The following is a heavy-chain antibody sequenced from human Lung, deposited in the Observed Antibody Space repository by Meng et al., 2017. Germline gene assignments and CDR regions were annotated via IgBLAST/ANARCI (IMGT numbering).Heavy chain of an antibody. J-gene: IGHJ5*02. CDR2: IYHSGRT. CDR1: GGSISSRNW. V-gene: IGHV4-4*02. D-gene: IGHD3-3*01. Sequence: QGTVQESGPGLVKPSGPLSLPCAVFGGSISSRNWWSWVRQSPGKGLEWIGEIYHSGRTNYNPSLESRVTISLDKSQNHFSLKVKSVTAADTAVYYCVRGGQDQAYYDFWSGPFDPWGQGTLVTVSS. CDR3: VRGGQDQAYYDFWSGPFDP.